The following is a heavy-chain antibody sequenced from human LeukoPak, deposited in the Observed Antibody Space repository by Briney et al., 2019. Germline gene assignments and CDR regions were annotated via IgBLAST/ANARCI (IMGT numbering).Heavy chain of an antibody. D-gene: IGHD5-24*01. CDR1: GYTFTGYY. J-gene: IGHJ4*02. CDR2: INPNSGGT. V-gene: IGHV1-2*02. Sequence: ASVKVSCKASGYTFTGYYMHWVRQAPGQGLEWMGWINPNSGGTNYAQTFQGRVTMTRDTSISTAYMELSRLRSDDTAVYYCAREVSGDGYNSYFDYWGQGTLVTVSS. CDR3: AREVSGDGYNSYFDY.